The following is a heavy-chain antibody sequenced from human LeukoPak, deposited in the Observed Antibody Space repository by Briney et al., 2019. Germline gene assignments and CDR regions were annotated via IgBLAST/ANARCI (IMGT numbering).Heavy chain of an antibody. J-gene: IGHJ4*02. D-gene: IGHD5-18*01. V-gene: IGHV3-21*05. CDR3: AREGYSHGTYASLDY. Sequence: GGSLRLSCAASGFTFSTYSMNWVRQAPGKGLEWVSYISSSSYIYYADSVKGRFTISRDNAKNSLYLQMNSLRAEDTAVYYCAREGYSHGTYASLDYWGQGTLVTVSS. CDR1: GFTFSTYS. CDR2: ISSSSYI.